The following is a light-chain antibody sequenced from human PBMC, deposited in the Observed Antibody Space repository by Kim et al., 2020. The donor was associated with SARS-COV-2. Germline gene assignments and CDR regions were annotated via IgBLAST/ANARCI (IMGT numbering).Light chain of an antibody. Sequence: DPVTIACRASQDISNHLAWYQQKPGKAPELLIYAASTLKPGVPSRFSGSGSGTEFTLTISSLQPEDFATYSCQQLNTFPRTFGQGTKVDIK. V-gene: IGKV1-9*01. CDR1: QDISNH. CDR3: QQLNTFPRT. CDR2: AAS. J-gene: IGKJ1*01.